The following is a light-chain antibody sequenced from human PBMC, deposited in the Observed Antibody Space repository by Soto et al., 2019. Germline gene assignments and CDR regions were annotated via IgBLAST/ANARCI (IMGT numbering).Light chain of an antibody. Sequence: ETVMTQSPATLSVSPGERVTLSCRASQHISNNLAWYQQKPGQAPRLLIWGASTGATGIPARFSGSGSGTDFTLTISSLQSEDVAVYYCQQSNNWPRTFGQGTKLEIK. CDR3: QQSNNWPRT. CDR2: GAS. CDR1: QHISNN. J-gene: IGKJ2*01. V-gene: IGKV3-15*01.